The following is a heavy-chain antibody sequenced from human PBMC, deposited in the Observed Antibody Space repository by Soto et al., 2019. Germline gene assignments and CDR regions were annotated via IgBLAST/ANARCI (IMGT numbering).Heavy chain of an antibody. D-gene: IGHD3-3*01. Sequence: ASVKVSCKASGGTFSSYAISWVRQAPGQGLEWMGGIIPIFGTANYAQKFQGRVTITADESTSTAYMELSSLRSEDTAVYYCARSGRFLEWHAGFDPWGQGTPVTVSS. J-gene: IGHJ5*02. CDR2: IIPIFGTA. V-gene: IGHV1-69*13. CDR1: GGTFSSYA. CDR3: ARSGRFLEWHAGFDP.